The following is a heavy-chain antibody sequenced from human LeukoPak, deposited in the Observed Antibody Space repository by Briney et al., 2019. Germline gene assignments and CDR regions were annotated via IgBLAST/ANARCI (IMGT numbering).Heavy chain of an antibody. CDR1: GGSISSGSYY. CDR2: IYYSGST. Sequence: SETLSLTCTVSGGSISSGSYYWGWIRQPPGKGLEWIGSIYYSGSTYYNPSLKSRVTISVDTSKNQFSLKLSSVTAADTAVYYCARAEYSSSWGRYYYYYMDVWGKGTTVTVSS. CDR3: ARAEYSSSWGRYYYYYMDV. V-gene: IGHV4-39*07. J-gene: IGHJ6*03. D-gene: IGHD6-13*01.